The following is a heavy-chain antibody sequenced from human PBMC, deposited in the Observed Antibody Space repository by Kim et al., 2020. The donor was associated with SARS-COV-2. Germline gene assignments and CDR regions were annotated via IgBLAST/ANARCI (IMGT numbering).Heavy chain of an antibody. CDR2: IIPIFGTA. Sequence: SVKVSCKASGGTFSSYAISWVRQAPGQGLEWMGGIIPIFGTANYAQKFQGRVTITADESTSTAYMELSSLRSEDTAVYYCARDREFSGPQGYWGQGTLVTVSS. V-gene: IGHV1-69*13. CDR3: ARDREFSGPQGY. CDR1: GGTFSSYA. D-gene: IGHD6-19*01. J-gene: IGHJ4*02.